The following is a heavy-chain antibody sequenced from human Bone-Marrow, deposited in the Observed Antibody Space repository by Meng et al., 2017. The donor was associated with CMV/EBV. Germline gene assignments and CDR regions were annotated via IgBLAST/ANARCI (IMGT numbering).Heavy chain of an antibody. CDR1: GFTFSSYG. CDR2: IRYDGSNK. CDR3: AKVLSVWRREPAPRGPFDY. D-gene: IGHD2-2*01. V-gene: IGHV3-30*02. J-gene: IGHJ4*02. Sequence: GESLKISCAASGFTFSSYGMHWVRQAPGKGLEWVAFIRYDGSNKYDADSVKGRFTISRDNSKNTLYLQRNSLRAEDTAVYYCAKVLSVWRREPAPRGPFDYWGQGTLVTVSS.